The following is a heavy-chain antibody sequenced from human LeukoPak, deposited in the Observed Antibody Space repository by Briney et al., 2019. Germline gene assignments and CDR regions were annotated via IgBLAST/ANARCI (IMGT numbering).Heavy chain of an antibody. D-gene: IGHD3-22*01. V-gene: IGHV3-21*01. J-gene: IGHJ4*02. Sequence: PGGSLRLSCAASGFTFSSYSMNWVRQAPGKGLEWVSSISSSSSYIYYAGSVKGRFTISRDNAKNSLYLQMNSLRAEDTAVYYCARNYYDSSGEQYYFDYWGQGTLVTVSS. CDR3: ARNYYDSSGEQYYFDY. CDR1: GFTFSSYS. CDR2: ISSSSSYI.